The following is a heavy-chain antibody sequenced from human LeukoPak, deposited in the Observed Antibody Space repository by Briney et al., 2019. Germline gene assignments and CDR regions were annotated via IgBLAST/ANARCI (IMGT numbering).Heavy chain of an antibody. V-gene: IGHV3-30*02. Sequence: GGSLRPSCAAAGLSFSSYGMHWVRQAPGKGLEWVTFIRYDGSNKYYADSVKGRFTIPRDNSKNTLYLQITSLRAEDTAVYYCAKATVFGVVDYFDYWGQGTLVTVSS. CDR3: AKATVFGVVDYFDY. CDR1: GLSFSSYG. J-gene: IGHJ4*02. CDR2: IRYDGSNK. D-gene: IGHD3-3*01.